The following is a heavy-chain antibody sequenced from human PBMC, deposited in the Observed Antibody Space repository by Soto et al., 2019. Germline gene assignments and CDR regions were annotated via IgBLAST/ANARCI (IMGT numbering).Heavy chain of an antibody. D-gene: IGHD2-2*01. Sequence: ASVKVSCKASGGTFSSYAISWVRQAPGQGLEWMGGIIPIFGTANYAQKFQGRVTITADKSTSTAYMELSSLRSEDTAVYYCARGYCSSTSCYGRLSGWFDPWGQGTLVTVSS. CDR3: ARGYCSSTSCYGRLSGWFDP. CDR1: GGTFSSYA. CDR2: IIPIFGTA. V-gene: IGHV1-69*06. J-gene: IGHJ5*02.